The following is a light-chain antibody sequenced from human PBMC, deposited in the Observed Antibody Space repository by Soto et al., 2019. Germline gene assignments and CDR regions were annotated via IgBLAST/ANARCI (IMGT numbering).Light chain of an antibody. CDR1: SSDVGGYNY. CDR3: SSYTSSSTPYV. Sequence: QSVLXQPASVSGSPGQSITISCTGTSSDVGGYNYVSWYQQHPGKAPKLMIYDVSNRPSGVSNRFSGSKSGNTASLTISGLQAEDEADYYCSSYTSSSTPYVFGTG. V-gene: IGLV2-14*01. J-gene: IGLJ1*01. CDR2: DVS.